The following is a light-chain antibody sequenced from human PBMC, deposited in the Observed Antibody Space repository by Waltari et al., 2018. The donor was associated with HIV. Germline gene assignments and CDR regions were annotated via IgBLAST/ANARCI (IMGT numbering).Light chain of an antibody. V-gene: IGKV1-5*03. CDR3: QQYNRYPYT. CDR1: QGVSYW. CDR2: KAS. Sequence: DIQMTQSPSPLSASLRDRVTITCRASQGVSYWLAWYQQKPGKAPKLLISKASSLKRGVPSRFSGSGSGTEFTLNISSLQPDDFATYYCQQYNRYPYTFGQGTKLEIK. J-gene: IGKJ2*01.